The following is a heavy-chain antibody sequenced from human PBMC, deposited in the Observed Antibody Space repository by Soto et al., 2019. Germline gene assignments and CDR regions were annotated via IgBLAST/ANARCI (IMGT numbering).Heavy chain of an antibody. D-gene: IGHD1-20*01. CDR1: GGTSSSYA. V-gene: IGHV1-69*13. J-gene: IGHJ6*02. Sequence: SVKVSCKASGGTSSSYAISWVRQAPGQGLEWMGGIIPIFGTANYAQKFQGRVTITADESTSTAYMELSSLRSEDTAVYYCARDXRITGTTGYDYYYGMDVWGQGTTVTVSS. CDR3: ARDXRITGTTGYDYYYGMDV. CDR2: IIPIFGTA.